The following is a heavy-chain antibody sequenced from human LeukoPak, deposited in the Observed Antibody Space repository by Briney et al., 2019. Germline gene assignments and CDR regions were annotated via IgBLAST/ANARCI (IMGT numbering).Heavy chain of an antibody. CDR3: ARDLHSSGWYWFDT. CDR2: ISAYSGNT. V-gene: IGHV1-18*01. D-gene: IGHD6-19*01. J-gene: IGHJ5*02. Sequence: ASVKVSGKASGYTLTTYGLSWVRQAPGQGLEWMGWISAYSGNTNYAQKFQGRVTMTTDTSTSTAYMELWSLTSDDTALYYCARDLHSSGWYWFDTWGQGTLVTVSS. CDR1: GYTLTTYG.